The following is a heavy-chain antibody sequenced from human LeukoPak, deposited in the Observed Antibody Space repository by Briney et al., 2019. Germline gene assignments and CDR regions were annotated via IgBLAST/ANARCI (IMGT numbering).Heavy chain of an antibody. D-gene: IGHD3-22*01. J-gene: IGHJ4*02. CDR2: IKKTGSET. CDR3: ARDISGYFDY. Sequence: GGSLRLSCAASGFTFSHFWMSWVRQAPGKGLEWVAYIKKTGSETYYADSVKGRFTISRDNSKNTLYLQMNSLRAEDTAVYYCARDISGYFDYWGQGTLVTVSS. V-gene: IGHV3-7*03. CDR1: GFTFSHFW.